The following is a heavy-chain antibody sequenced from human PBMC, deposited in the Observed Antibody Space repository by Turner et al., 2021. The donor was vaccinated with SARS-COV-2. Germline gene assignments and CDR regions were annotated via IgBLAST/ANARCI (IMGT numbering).Heavy chain of an antibody. CDR3: ATREYSSGHFDY. D-gene: IGHD5-18*01. CDR1: DGSISSNIYY. V-gene: IGHV4-39*01. Sequence: QLQLQESGPGLVKPSETLSHTCTVSDGSISSNIYYWSWIRQSPGKGLEWIGSIYYSGVTFYNPSLMSRVTISMDTSKNQFSLRLTSVTAADTAVYYCATREYSSGHFDYWGQGTLVTVSS. CDR2: IYYSGVT. J-gene: IGHJ4*02.